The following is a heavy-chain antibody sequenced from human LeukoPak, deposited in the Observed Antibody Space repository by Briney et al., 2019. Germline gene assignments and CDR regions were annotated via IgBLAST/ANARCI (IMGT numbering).Heavy chain of an antibody. V-gene: IGHV1-2*02. D-gene: IGHD2-15*01. J-gene: IGHJ4*02. Sequence: ASVKVSCKASGYTFTGYYMHWVRQAPGQGLEWMGWINPNSGGTNYAQKFQGRVTMTRDTSISTAYMELSRLRSDDTAVYYCARGESVVAARPRFDYWGQGTLVTVSS. CDR3: ARGESVVAARPRFDY. CDR1: GYTFTGYY. CDR2: INPNSGGT.